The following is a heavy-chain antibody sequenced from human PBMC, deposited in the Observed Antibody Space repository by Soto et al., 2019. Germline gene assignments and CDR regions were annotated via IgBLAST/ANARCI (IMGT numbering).Heavy chain of an antibody. J-gene: IGHJ5*02. CDR1: GGSISSGGYY. V-gene: IGHV4-31*03. CDR2: IYYSGST. Sequence: QVQLQESGPGLVKPSQTLSLTCTVSGGSISSGGYYWSWIRQHPGKGLEWIGNIYYSGSTYYNPSLKSRIAISVDTSKNQFSLKLSSVTAADTAVYHCARDRFSDYGDYGWFDPWGQGTLVTVSS. D-gene: IGHD4-17*01. CDR3: ARDRFSDYGDYGWFDP.